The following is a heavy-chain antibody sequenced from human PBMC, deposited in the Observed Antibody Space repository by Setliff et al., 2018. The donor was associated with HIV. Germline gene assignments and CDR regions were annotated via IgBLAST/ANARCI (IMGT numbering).Heavy chain of an antibody. Sequence: TSETLSLTCAVSGASISNTNRWNWVRQPPGKGLEWIGEIYHSGSTNYNPSLKSRVTISVDKSKNQFSLKLSSVTAADTAVYYCATRGNDILTPHAFRIWGQGTRVTVSS. CDR3: ATRGNDILTPHAFRI. V-gene: IGHV4-4*02. CDR2: IYHSGST. D-gene: IGHD3-9*01. CDR1: GASISNTNR. J-gene: IGHJ3*02.